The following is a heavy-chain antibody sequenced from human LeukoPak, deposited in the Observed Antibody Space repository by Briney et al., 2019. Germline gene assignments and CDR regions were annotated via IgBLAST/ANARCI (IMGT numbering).Heavy chain of an antibody. CDR1: GGSISSSNYY. CDR3: ARRGGGYYYYYGMDV. CDR2: IYYSGST. V-gene: IGHV4-39*01. J-gene: IGHJ6*02. D-gene: IGHD4-23*01. Sequence: SETLSLTCTVSGGSISSSNYYWGWIRQPPGKGLEWIGSIYYSGSTYYNPSLKSRVTISVDTSKNQFSLRLSSVTAADTAVYYCARRGGGYYYYYGMDVWGQGTTVTVSS.